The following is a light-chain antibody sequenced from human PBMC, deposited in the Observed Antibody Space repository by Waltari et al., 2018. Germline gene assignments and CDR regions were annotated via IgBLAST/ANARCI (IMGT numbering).Light chain of an antibody. V-gene: IGKV2-28*01. CDR1: PSLLHSNGYKY. J-gene: IGKJ5*01. CDR3: MQALQTPVT. CDR2: FGS. Sequence: DIVMTQSPLSLPVTPGEPASTSCRSSPSLLHSNGYKYLDWYLQKPGQSPQLLIYFGSDRASGVPDRFSGSGSGTDFTLKISRVEAEDVGVYYCMQALQTPVTFGQGTRLEIK.